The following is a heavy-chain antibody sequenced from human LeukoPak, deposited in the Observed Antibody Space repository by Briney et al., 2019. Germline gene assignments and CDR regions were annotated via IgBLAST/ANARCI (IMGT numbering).Heavy chain of an antibody. CDR1: GFTFSNYS. V-gene: IGHV3-23*01. D-gene: IGHD4-23*01. CDR3: AKDRGPGGKVYWFDP. CDR2: ISGRGGST. J-gene: IGHJ5*02. Sequence: GGSLRLSCAASGFTFSNYSMNLVRQAPGKGLEWVSDISGRGGSTYYADSVKGRFTIYRDNSKNTLYLQMSSLRVEDTAVYYCAKDRGPGGKVYWFDPWGQGTLVTVSS.